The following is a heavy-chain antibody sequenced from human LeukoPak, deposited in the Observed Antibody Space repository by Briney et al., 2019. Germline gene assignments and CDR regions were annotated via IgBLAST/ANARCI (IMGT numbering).Heavy chain of an antibody. Sequence: ASVKVSCKASGYTFTSYDINWLRQATGQGLEWMGWMNPNRGNTGYAQKFQGRVTMTRNTSISTAYMELSSLRSEDTAVYYCARGITVAGYYYYGMDVWGQGTTVPVSS. J-gene: IGHJ6*02. V-gene: IGHV1-8*01. D-gene: IGHD6-19*01. CDR3: ARGITVAGYYYYGMDV. CDR1: GYTFTSYD. CDR2: MNPNRGNT.